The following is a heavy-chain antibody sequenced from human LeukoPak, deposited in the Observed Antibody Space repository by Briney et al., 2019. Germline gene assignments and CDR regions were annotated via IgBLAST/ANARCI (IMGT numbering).Heavy chain of an antibody. CDR3: ASYNWNYGPGAFDI. Sequence: PSETLSLTCTVSSGSISTSNYYWGWVRQPPGKALEWIGSIYYSGSTYYNPSLKSRVTISVDTSKNQFSLKLSSVTAADTAVYYCASYNWNYGPGAFDIWGQGTMVTVSS. J-gene: IGHJ3*02. CDR2: IYYSGST. CDR1: SGSISTSNYY. V-gene: IGHV4-39*07. D-gene: IGHD1-7*01.